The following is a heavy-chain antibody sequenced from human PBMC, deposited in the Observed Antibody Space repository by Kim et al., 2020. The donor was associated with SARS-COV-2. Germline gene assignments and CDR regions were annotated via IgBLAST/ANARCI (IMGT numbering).Heavy chain of an antibody. V-gene: IGHV3-9*01. CDR3: VNGYRSGSAFDY. Sequence: GGSLRLSCAASGFTFDDYAMHWVRQAPGKGLEWVSGISWNSGSIGYADSVKGRFTISRDNAKNSLYLQMNSLRAEDTALYYCVNGYRSGSAFDYWRQGTLVTVSP. CDR2: ISWNSGSI. CDR1: GFTFDDYA. D-gene: IGHD3-10*01. J-gene: IGHJ4*02.